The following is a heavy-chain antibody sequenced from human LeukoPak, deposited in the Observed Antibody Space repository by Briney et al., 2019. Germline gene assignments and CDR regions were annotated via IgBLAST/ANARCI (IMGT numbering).Heavy chain of an antibody. D-gene: IGHD6-19*01. J-gene: IGHJ4*02. V-gene: IGHV3-21*01. CDR1: GFTFSSYS. CDR2: ISSSSSYI. Sequence: PGGSLRLSCAASGFTFSSYSMNWARQAPGKGLEWVSSISSSSSYIYYADSVKGRFTISRDNAKNSLYLQMNSLRAEDTAVYYCARDIIAVAGTSDYWGQGTLVTVSS. CDR3: ARDIIAVAGTSDY.